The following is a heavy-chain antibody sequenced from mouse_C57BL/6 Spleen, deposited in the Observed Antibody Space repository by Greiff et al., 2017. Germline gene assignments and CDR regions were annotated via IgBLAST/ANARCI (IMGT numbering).Heavy chain of an antibody. D-gene: IGHD2-4*01. Sequence: QVQLQQSGAELARPGASVKLSCKASGYTFTSYGISWVKQRTGQGLEWIGEIYPRSGNTYYNEKFKGKATLTADKSSNTAYLELRSLTSEDSAVYFCARYRIYYDYDEGGFDYWGQGTTLTVSS. CDR1: GYTFTSYG. V-gene: IGHV1-81*01. CDR2: IYPRSGNT. J-gene: IGHJ2*01. CDR3: ARYRIYYDYDEGGFDY.